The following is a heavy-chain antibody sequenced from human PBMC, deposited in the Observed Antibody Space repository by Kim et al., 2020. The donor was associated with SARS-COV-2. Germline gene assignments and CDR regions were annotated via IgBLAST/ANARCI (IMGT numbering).Heavy chain of an antibody. CDR1: GGSISSGDYY. CDR2: IYYSGST. Sequence: SETLSLTCTVSGGSISSGDYYWSWIRQPPGKGLEWIGYIYYSGSTYYNQSLKSRVTISVDTSKNQFSLKLSSVTAADTAVYYCARDWVAATSYPRGWFDPWGQGTLVTVSS. CDR3: ARDWVAATSYPRGWFDP. D-gene: IGHD2-15*01. J-gene: IGHJ5*02. V-gene: IGHV4-30-4*01.